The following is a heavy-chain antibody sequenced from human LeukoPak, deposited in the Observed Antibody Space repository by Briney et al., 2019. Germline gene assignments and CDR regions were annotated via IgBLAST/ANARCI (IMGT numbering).Heavy chain of an antibody. J-gene: IGHJ6*02. CDR3: ARLVNYGLDV. D-gene: IGHD2/OR15-2a*01. Sequence: PGESLKISCKASGYTFTSNWIAWVRQMPGKGLEWMGIIYPGDSDTRYSPSFQGQVSISADKSINTAYLQWSTLRASDSAMYYCARLVNYGLDVWGQGTTVTVSS. CDR1: GYTFTSNW. V-gene: IGHV5-51*01. CDR2: IYPGDSDT.